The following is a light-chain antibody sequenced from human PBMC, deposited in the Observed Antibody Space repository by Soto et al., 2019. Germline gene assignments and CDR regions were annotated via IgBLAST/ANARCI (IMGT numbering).Light chain of an antibody. Sequence: EIVVTQSPATLSLSPGERATLSCRASQSVSSHLAWYQQKPGQAPRLLIDDASNRATGIPARFSGSGSGTDFTLTISSLEPEDSAVYYCQQRADWWTFGQGTKLEVK. CDR3: QQRADWWT. CDR1: QSVSSH. CDR2: DAS. J-gene: IGKJ1*01. V-gene: IGKV3-11*01.